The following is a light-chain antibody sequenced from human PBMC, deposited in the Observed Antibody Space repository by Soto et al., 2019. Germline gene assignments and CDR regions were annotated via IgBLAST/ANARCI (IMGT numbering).Light chain of an antibody. J-gene: IGLJ1*01. CDR3: CSYAGDYTYV. CDR1: SSDVGTYNF. CDR2: DVT. Sequence: QSALTQPASVSGSPGQSITISCTGTSSDVGTYNFVSWYQQHPGKAPELMIYDVTKRPSGVPDRFSGSKSGNTASLTISGLQAEDEADYYCCSYAGDYTYVFGTGTKVTVL. V-gene: IGLV2-11*01.